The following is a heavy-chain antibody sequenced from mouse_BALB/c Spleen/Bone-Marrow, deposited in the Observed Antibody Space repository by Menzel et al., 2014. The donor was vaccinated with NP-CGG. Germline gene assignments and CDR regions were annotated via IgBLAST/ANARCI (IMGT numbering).Heavy chain of an antibody. CDR1: GFTFSSFG. V-gene: IGHV5-17*02. D-gene: IGHD4-1*01. Sequence: EVKLMESGGGLAQPGGSRKLSCAASGFTFSSFGMHWVRQAPEKGLEWVAYISSGSSIIYYADTVKGRLTISRDDPKNTLFLQMTSLRSEDTAMYYCTRGGNWDDFDYWGQGTTLTVSS. CDR3: TRGGNWDDFDY. CDR2: ISSGSSII. J-gene: IGHJ2*01.